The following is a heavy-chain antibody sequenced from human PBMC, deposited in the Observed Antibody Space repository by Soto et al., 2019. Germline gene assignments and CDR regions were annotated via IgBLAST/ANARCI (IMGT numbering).Heavy chain of an antibody. J-gene: IGHJ5*02. Sequence: ASVKVSCKASGYTFTSYGISWVRQAPGQGLEWMGWISSYNGNTNYAQKVQGRVTMTTDTSASTTYMELRSLRSDDTAVYYCARGPRYCSSSSCFSRVTWFDPWGQGTRVTVSS. CDR1: GYTFTSYG. V-gene: IGHV1-18*01. CDR3: ARGPRYCSSSSCFSRVTWFDP. CDR2: ISSYNGNT. D-gene: IGHD2-2*01.